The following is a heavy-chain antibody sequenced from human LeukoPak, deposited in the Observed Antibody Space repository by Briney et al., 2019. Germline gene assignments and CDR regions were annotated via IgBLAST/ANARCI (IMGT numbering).Heavy chain of an antibody. D-gene: IGHD1-1*01. CDR3: AKANWVSNADAVW. Sequence: PGGSLRLSCAASGFTFSSYWMSWVRQAPGKGLEWVANIKQDGSEKYYVDSVKGRFTLSRDDSRNTVYLQLNNLRVEDTAIYYCAKANWVSNADAVWWGQGTQVTVSS. J-gene: IGHJ4*02. V-gene: IGHV3-7*03. CDR1: GFTFSSYW. CDR2: IKQDGSEK.